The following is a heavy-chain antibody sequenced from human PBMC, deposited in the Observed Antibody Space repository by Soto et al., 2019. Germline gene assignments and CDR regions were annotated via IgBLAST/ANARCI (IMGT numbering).Heavy chain of an antibody. CDR3: ARESLITIVRGVTPDWPLLY. CDR1: GFTFSSYG. J-gene: IGHJ4*02. Sequence: QVQLVESGGGVVQPGRSLRLSCAASGFTFSSYGMHWVRQAPGKGLEWVAVIWYDGSNKYYADSVKGRFTISRDNSKNTLYLQMNSLRAEDTAVYYCARESLITIVRGVTPDWPLLYWGQGTLVTVSS. V-gene: IGHV3-33*01. CDR2: IWYDGSNK. D-gene: IGHD3-10*01.